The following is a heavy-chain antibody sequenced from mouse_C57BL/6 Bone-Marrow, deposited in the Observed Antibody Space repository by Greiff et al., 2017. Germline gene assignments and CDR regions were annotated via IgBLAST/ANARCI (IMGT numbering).Heavy chain of an antibody. D-gene: IGHD1-1*01. CDR1: GYAFSSYW. CDR3: ARGITSALGFDV. J-gene: IGHJ1*03. CDR2: IYPGDGDT. Sequence: QVQLKESGAELVKPGASVKISCKASGYAFSSYWMNWVKQRPGKGLEWIGQIYPGDGDTNYNGKFKGKATLTADKSSSTAYMQLSSLTSEDSAVYFCARGITSALGFDVWGTGTTVTVSS. V-gene: IGHV1-80*01.